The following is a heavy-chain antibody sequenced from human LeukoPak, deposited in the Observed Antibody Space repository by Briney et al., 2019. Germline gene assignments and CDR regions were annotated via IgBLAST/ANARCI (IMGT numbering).Heavy chain of an antibody. J-gene: IGHJ4*02. D-gene: IGHD3-10*01. Sequence: GGSLRLSCAASGFSVSSKYMSWVRQAPGKGLEWVSVIHSDGSTYYADSVKGRFTISRDNSKNTLYLQLNSLRAEDTAVHYCAKGVGYYGSGSYYLFDYWGQGTLVTVSS. CDR3: AKGVGYYGSGSYYLFDY. V-gene: IGHV3-53*01. CDR1: GFSVSSKY. CDR2: IHSDGST.